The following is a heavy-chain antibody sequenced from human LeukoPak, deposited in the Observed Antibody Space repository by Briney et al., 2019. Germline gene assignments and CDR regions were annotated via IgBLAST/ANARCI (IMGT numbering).Heavy chain of an antibody. CDR3: ARGKCISTSCSSNWFDP. Sequence: PSQTLSLTCAVSGGSISSGGYSWSWIRQPPGKGLEWLGYIYHSGSTYYNPSLKSRVTMSVDRSKNQFSLKLSSVTAADTAVYYCARGKCISTSCSSNWFDPWGQGTLVTVSS. J-gene: IGHJ5*02. CDR2: IYHSGST. V-gene: IGHV4-30-2*01. CDR1: GGSISSGGYS. D-gene: IGHD2-2*01.